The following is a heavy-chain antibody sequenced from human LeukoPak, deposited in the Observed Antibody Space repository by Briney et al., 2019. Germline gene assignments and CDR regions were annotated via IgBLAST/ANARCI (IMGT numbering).Heavy chain of an antibody. J-gene: IGHJ4*02. CDR1: GFTFSSYW. V-gene: IGHV3-74*01. CDR2: INSDGSST. D-gene: IGHD4-17*01. Sequence: SGGSLRLSCAASGFTFSSYWMHWVRQAPGKGLVWVSRINSDGSSTSYADSVKGRFTISRDNAKNTLYLQMNSLRAEDTAVYYCARGGAEGDYLPFDYWGQGTLVTVSS. CDR3: ARGGAEGDYLPFDY.